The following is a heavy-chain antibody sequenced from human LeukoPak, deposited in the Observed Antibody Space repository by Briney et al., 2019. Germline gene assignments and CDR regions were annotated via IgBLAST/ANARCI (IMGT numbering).Heavy chain of an antibody. CDR1: GFTVSSNY. Sequence: GGSLRLSCAASGFTVSSNYMSWVRQAPGKGLEWVSVIYSGGSTYYADSVKGRFTISRDNSKNTLYLQMNSLRAEDTAVYYCARADSSDYHPYFDYWGQGTLVTVSS. D-gene: IGHD3-22*01. J-gene: IGHJ4*02. V-gene: IGHV3-53*01. CDR3: ARADSSDYHPYFDY. CDR2: IYSGGST.